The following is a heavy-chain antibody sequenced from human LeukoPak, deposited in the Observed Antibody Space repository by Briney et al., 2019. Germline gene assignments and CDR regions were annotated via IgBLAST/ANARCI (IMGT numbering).Heavy chain of an antibody. D-gene: IGHD2-2*01. CDR2: INPNSGGT. CDR3: AREIITDRSTSNPTGD. V-gene: IGHV1-2*02. Sequence: EASVKVSCKASGYTFTGYYMHWVRQAPGQGLEWMGWINPNSGGTNYAQKFQGRVTMTRDSSISTAYMELSRLRSDDTAVYYCAREIITDRSTSNPTGDWGQGTLVTVSS. J-gene: IGHJ4*02. CDR1: GYTFTGYY.